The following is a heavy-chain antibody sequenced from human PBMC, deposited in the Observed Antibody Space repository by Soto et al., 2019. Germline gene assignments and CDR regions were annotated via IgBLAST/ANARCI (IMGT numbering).Heavy chain of an antibody. CDR2: MSSSSSYI. CDR3: ARDTMVRGVTHYYYGMDV. Sequence: LRLSCAASGFTFSSYSMNWGGQEKGKGVEWVEAMSSSSSYIYYADSVKGRFTISRDNAKNSLYLQMNSLRAEDTAVYYCARDTMVRGVTHYYYGMDVWGQGTTVTVSS. V-gene: IGHV3-21*01. J-gene: IGHJ6*02. D-gene: IGHD3-10*01. CDR1: GFTFSSYS.